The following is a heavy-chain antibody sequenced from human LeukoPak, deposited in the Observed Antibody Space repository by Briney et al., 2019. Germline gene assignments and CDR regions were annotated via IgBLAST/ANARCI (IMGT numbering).Heavy chain of an antibody. J-gene: IGHJ3*02. CDR3: ARDRVMVRGSFILSRIASDI. V-gene: IGHV4-4*02. Sequence: SGTLSLTCAVSGGSISSNNWWSWVRQPPGKGLEWIGEIYHSDYTNYNPSLKSRVTISVDKSKNQFSLKLSSVTAADTAVYYCARDRVMVRGSFILSRIASDIWGQGTMVTVSS. CDR1: GGSISSNNW. CDR2: IYHSDYT. D-gene: IGHD3-10*01.